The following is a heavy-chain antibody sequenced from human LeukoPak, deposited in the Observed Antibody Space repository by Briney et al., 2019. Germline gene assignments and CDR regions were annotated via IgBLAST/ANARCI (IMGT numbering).Heavy chain of an antibody. D-gene: IGHD3-10*01. J-gene: IGHJ3*02. CDR1: GFTFSNHE. CDR2: TSRGGSDI. V-gene: IGHV3-48*03. CDR3: AKDFIRFGELFDVFDI. Sequence: PGGSLRLSCATSGFTFSNHEMNWVRQAPGKGLEWVAYTSRGGSDISYADSVKGRFTISRGNAKNSLYLQMDSLRPEDTAFYYCAKDFIRFGELFDVFDIWGQGTMVTASS.